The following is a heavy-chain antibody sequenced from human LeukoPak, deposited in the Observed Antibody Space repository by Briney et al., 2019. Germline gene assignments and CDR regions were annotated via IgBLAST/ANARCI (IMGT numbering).Heavy chain of an antibody. CDR1: GGTFSSYA. CDR2: IIPIFGTA. D-gene: IGHD6-13*01. V-gene: IGHV1-69*05. J-gene: IGHJ5*02. CDR3: AGENRIAAAGYGIWFDP. Sequence: SVKVSCKASGGTFSSYAISWVRQAPGQGGEWMGGIIPIFGTANYAQKFQGRVTITTDESTSTAYMELSSLRSEDTAVYYCAGENRIAAAGYGIWFDPWGQGTLVTVSS.